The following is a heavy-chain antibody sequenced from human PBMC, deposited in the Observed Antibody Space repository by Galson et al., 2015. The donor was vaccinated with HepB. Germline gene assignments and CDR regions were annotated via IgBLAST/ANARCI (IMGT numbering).Heavy chain of an antibody. J-gene: IGHJ4*02. CDR3: ARSGRFGIAAADHGLY. CDR2: ISVGNGNT. CDR1: GYTFTMYA. D-gene: IGHD6-13*01. V-gene: IGHV1-3*01. Sequence: SVKVSCKASGYTFTMYAMHWVRQAPGQRPEWMGWISVGNGNTKYSQKFQGRVTITRDTSASTAYMELGSLKSEDTAVYYCARSGRFGIAAADHGLYWGQGTLVTVSS.